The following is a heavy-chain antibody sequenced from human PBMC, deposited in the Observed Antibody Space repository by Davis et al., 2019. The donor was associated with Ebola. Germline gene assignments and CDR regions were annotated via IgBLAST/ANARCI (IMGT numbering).Heavy chain of an antibody. J-gene: IGHJ4*02. Sequence: SVQVSCKASGGAFSSYAFIWVRQAPGQGLEWMGGLIPIFGTANYAQRFQGRVTLTADESTSTAYMELSSLRSEDTAVYYCGRDRGIVDFWGQGTLVTVSS. V-gene: IGHV1-69*13. CDR1: GGAFSSYA. D-gene: IGHD3-16*01. CDR3: GRDRGIVDF. CDR2: LIPIFGTA.